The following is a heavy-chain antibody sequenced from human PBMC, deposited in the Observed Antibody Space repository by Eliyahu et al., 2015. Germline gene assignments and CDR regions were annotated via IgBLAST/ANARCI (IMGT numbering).Heavy chain of an antibody. Sequence: QLQLQESGSGLVKPSQTLSLTCAVSGGSISSGDYSWSWIRQPPGKGLEWIGYIYHSGSTYFNPSLKSRVTISVDRSKNQFSLKLSSVTAADTAVYYCARGYDSGDYGWFDPWGQGTLVTVSS. CDR3: ARGYDSGDYGWFDP. V-gene: IGHV4-30-2*01. D-gene: IGHD4-17*01. CDR2: IYHSGST. CDR1: GGSISSGDYS. J-gene: IGHJ5*02.